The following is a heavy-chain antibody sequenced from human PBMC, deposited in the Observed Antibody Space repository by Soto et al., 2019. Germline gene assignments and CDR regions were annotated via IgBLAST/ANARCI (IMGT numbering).Heavy chain of an antibody. CDR2: ISSGSNTI. J-gene: IGHJ3*01. CDR3: SRSGGALLLLPFDV. Sequence: PGGSLRLSCAASGFTFSSQNMNWVRQAPGKGLEWLSYISSGSNTIYYADSVKGRFTISRDNAKNSLYLQMNSLRDEATAVYYCSRSGGALLLLPFDVWGQGTMVTVSS. D-gene: IGHD3-22*01. V-gene: IGHV3-48*02. CDR1: GFTFSSQN.